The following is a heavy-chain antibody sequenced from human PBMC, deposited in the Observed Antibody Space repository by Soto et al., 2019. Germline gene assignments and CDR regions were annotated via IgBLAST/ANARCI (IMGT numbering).Heavy chain of an antibody. J-gene: IGHJ6*02. V-gene: IGHV5-51*01. CDR1: GYSFTSYW. Sequence: GESLKISCKGSGYSFTSYWIGWVRQMPGKGLEWMGIIYPGDSDTRYSPSFQGQVTISADKSISTAYLQWSSLKASDTAMYYCAIQQQLGYYYYGMDVWGHGTTVTVSS. CDR2: IYPGDSDT. CDR3: AIQQQLGYYYYGMDV. D-gene: IGHD6-13*01.